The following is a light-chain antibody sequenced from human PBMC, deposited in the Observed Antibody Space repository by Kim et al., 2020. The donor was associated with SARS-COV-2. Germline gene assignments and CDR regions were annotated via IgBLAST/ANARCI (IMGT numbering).Light chain of an antibody. V-gene: IGKV1-9*01. CDR1: QGISSY. CDR3: QQLAA. Sequence: SFLAASVGDRVTITCRASQGISSYLAWYQQEPGKAPKLLIYAASTLQSGVPSRFSGSGSGTEFTLTISCLQPEDFATYYCQQLAAFGQGTKVDIK. CDR2: AAS. J-gene: IGKJ1*01.